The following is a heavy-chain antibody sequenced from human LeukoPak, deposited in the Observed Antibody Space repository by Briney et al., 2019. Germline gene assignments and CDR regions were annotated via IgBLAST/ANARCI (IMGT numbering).Heavy chain of an antibody. V-gene: IGHV4-59*01. CDR1: GGSISSYY. J-gene: IGHJ5*02. Sequence: SETLSLTCTVSGGSISSYYWSWIRQPPGKGLEWVGYIYYSGSTNYNPSLKSRVTISVDTSKNQFSLKLSSVTAADTAVYYCASNVLSRSDWFDPWGQGTLVTVSS. CDR3: ASNVLSRSDWFDP. CDR2: IYYSGST. D-gene: IGHD2-8*01.